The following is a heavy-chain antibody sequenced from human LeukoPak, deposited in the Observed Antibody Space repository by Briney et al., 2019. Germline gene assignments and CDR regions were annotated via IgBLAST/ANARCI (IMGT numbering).Heavy chain of an antibody. Sequence: ASVKVSCKASGYTFTSYDINWVRQATGQGLEWMGWMNPNSGNTGYAQKFQGRVTMTRNTSISTAYMELSSLRSEDTAVYYCARGDYYDSSGYCGVRVNAFDIWGQGTMVTVSS. CDR1: GYTFTSYD. CDR2: MNPNSGNT. J-gene: IGHJ3*02. V-gene: IGHV1-8*01. CDR3: ARGDYYDSSGYCGVRVNAFDI. D-gene: IGHD3-22*01.